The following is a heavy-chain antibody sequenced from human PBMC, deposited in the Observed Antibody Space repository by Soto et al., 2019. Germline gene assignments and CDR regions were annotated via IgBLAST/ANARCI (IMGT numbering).Heavy chain of an antibody. Sequence: EVQLVESGGGLVQPGGSLKLSCAASGFTLSGFDIHWVRQASGEGLEGVGRIKTKVESYATELAASVKGRLTISRDDPKNTAYLEMNSLKTEDTAVYYCTRRYCSGGGCYSDFDYWGQGALVTVSS. CDR3: TRRYCSGGGCYSDFDY. D-gene: IGHD2-15*01. J-gene: IGHJ4*02. CDR1: GFTLSGFD. CDR2: IKTKVESYAT. V-gene: IGHV3-73*01.